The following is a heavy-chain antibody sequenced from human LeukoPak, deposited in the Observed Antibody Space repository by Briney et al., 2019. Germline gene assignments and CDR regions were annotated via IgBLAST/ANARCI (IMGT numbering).Heavy chain of an antibody. Sequence: PGGSLRRSCAASGFIFSSYGMHWVRQAPGKGLEWVAVIWYDGSNKYYADSVKGRFTISRDNSKNTLYLQMNSLRAEDTAVYYCARDRSIAAGGYFDYWGQGTLVTASS. CDR1: GFIFSSYG. CDR3: ARDRSIAAGGYFDY. J-gene: IGHJ4*02. V-gene: IGHV3-33*01. CDR2: IWYDGSNK. D-gene: IGHD6-13*01.